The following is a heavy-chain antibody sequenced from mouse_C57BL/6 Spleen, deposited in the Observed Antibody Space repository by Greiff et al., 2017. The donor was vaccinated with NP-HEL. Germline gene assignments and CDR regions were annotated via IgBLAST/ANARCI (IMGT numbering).Heavy chain of an antibody. CDR3: ASSITTVVPSYWYFDG. Sequence: QVQLQQPGAELVMPGASVKLSCKASGYTFTSYWMHWVKQRPGQGLEWIGEIDPSDSYTNYNQKLKGKSKLTVDKSSSTAYMQLSSLTSEDSAVYYCASSITTVVPSYWYFDGWGTGTTVTVSS. V-gene: IGHV1-69*01. CDR2: IDPSDSYT. D-gene: IGHD1-1*01. J-gene: IGHJ1*03. CDR1: GYTFTSYW.